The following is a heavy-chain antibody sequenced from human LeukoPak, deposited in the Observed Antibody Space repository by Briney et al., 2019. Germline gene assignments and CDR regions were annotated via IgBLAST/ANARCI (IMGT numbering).Heavy chain of an antibody. J-gene: IGHJ1*01. D-gene: IGHD4-17*01. CDR2: IYHSGST. CDR3: ARVPLGHDYGDYVYFQH. Sequence: SETLSLTCTVSGGSISSGGYYWSWIRQPPGKGLEWIGYIYHSGSTYYNPSLKSRVTISVDRSKNQFSLKLSSVTAADTAVYYCARVPLGHDYGDYVYFQHWGQGTLVTVSS. V-gene: IGHV4-30-2*01. CDR1: GGSISSGGYY.